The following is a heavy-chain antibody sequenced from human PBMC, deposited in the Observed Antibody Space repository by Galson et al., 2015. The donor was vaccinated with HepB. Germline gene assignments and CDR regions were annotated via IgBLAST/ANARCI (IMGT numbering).Heavy chain of an antibody. Sequence: SLRLSCAASGFTFSTYALHWVRQAPGKGLEWVAVISYDGSNKYYADPVKGRFTISRDNSKNTLSLQMNSLRAEDTAVYYCARPRISRLVVTAYDYWGQGTLVTVSS. CDR2: ISYDGSNK. D-gene: IGHD3-22*01. CDR1: GFTFSTYA. J-gene: IGHJ4*02. CDR3: ARPRISRLVVTAYDY. V-gene: IGHV3-30-3*01.